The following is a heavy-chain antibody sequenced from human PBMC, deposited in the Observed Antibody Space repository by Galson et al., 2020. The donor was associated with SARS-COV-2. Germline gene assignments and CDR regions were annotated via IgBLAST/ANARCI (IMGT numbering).Heavy chain of an antibody. Sequence: SGPTLVQPTQTLTLTCTFSGFSPTTSGMCVCWIRQPPGMALERLAPIDWEVDQHYSSSLQTRITISKDTPKTQEVLIMTNMDPVDTATYYCERTWITRTARRTFDYWGQGTLVTVSS. V-gene: IGHV2-70*01. D-gene: IGHD3-10*01. CDR2: IDWEVDQ. CDR3: ERTWITRTARRTFDY. CDR1: GFSPTTSGMC. J-gene: IGHJ4*02.